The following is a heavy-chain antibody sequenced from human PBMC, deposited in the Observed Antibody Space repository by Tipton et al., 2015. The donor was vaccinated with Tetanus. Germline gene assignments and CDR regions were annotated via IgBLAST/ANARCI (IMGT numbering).Heavy chain of an antibody. CDR2: NNPRGST. CDR3: ARYGKGYCSGGDCYSDGFDI. Sequence: TLSLTCAFYGGSFSYSSWNWLRPPSGEGVEWGGENNPRGSTNYNPSLKSRVTISVDTSKNQVSLRLNSVTAADTAVYYCARYGKGYCSGGDCYSDGFDIWGQGTMVTVSS. CDR1: GGSFSYSS. D-gene: IGHD2-15*01. J-gene: IGHJ3*02. V-gene: IGHV4-34*01.